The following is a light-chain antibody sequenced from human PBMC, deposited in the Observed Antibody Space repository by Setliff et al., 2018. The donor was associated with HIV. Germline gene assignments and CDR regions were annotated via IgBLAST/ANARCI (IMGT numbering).Light chain of an antibody. CDR1: SSNIGTNY. V-gene: IGLV1-47*01. Sequence: QSVLTQTPSASGTPGQRVTISCSGSSSNIGTNYVYWYQQLPGTAPKLLIYRNNQRPSGVPDRFSGSKSGTSASLAITGLQAEDEADYYCQSNDSSLSGYVFGTGTKVTVL. CDR3: QSNDSSLSGYV. J-gene: IGLJ1*01. CDR2: RNN.